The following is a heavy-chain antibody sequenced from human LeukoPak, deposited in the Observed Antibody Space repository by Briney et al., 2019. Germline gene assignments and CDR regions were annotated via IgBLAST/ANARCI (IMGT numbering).Heavy chain of an antibody. J-gene: IGHJ6*03. CDR2: INPSGGST. D-gene: IGHD2-2*01. CDR1: GYTFTSYY. V-gene: IGHV1-46*01. Sequence: ASVKVSCKASGYTFTSYYMHWVRQAPGQGLEWMGIINPSGGSTSYAQKFQGRVTMTRDTSTSTVYMGLSSLRSEDTAVYYCARDPGHRSSTSCPYYYYYYYMDVWGKGTTVTVSS. CDR3: ARDPGHRSSTSCPYYYYYYYMDV.